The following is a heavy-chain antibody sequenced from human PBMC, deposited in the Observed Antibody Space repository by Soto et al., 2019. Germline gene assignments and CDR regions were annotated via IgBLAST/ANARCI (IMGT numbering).Heavy chain of an antibody. V-gene: IGHV4-34*01. CDR1: GGSFSGYY. J-gene: IGHJ4*02. CDR3: ARAGGSGWYYFDY. D-gene: IGHD6-19*01. CDR2: INHSGST. Sequence: SETLSLTCAVYGGSFSGYYWSWIRQPPGKGLEWIGEINHSGSTNYNPSLKSRVTISVDTSKNQFSLKLSSVTAADTAVYYCARAGGSGWYYFDYWGQGTLVTVSS.